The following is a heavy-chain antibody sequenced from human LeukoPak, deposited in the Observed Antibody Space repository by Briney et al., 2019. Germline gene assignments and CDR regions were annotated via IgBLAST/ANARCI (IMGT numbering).Heavy chain of an antibody. J-gene: IGHJ6*03. CDR1: GGSISSYY. CDR3: ARSASEYSSSTRDEAYYYYYYMDV. V-gene: IGHV4-59*01. CDR2: IYYSGST. Sequence: SETLSLTCSVSGGSISSYYWSWVRQPPGKGLEWIGYIYYSGSTNYNPSLKSRVTISVDTSKNQFPLKLSSVTAADTAVYYCARSASEYSSSTRDEAYYYYYYMDVWGKGTTVTVSS. D-gene: IGHD6-6*01.